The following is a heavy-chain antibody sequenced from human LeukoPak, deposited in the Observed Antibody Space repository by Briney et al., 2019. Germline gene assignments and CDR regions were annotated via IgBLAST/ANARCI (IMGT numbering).Heavy chain of an antibody. CDR3: ARGPGVATMYFDY. CDR2: IYHSGST. CDR1: GGSISSGGYS. J-gene: IGHJ4*02. Sequence: SQTLSLTRAVSGGSISSGGYSWSWIRQPPGKGLEWIGYIYHSGSTYYNPSLKSRVTISVDRSKNQFSLKLSSVTAADTAVYYCARGPGVATMYFDYWGQGTLVTVSS. V-gene: IGHV4-30-2*01. D-gene: IGHD5-12*01.